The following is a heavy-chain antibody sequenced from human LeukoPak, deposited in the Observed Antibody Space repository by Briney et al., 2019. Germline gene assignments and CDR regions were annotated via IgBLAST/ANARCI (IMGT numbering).Heavy chain of an antibody. V-gene: IGHV3-11*05. J-gene: IGHJ4*02. D-gene: IGHD6-13*01. CDR1: GFTFSDYW. CDR3: ARVFSLAAAGTVDY. CDR2: ISSSSNYT. Sequence: PGGSLRLSCAASGFTFSDYWMSWIRQAPGKGLEWVSYISSSSNYTIYADSVKGRFTISRDDAKNSLYLQISSLRAEDTAVYYCARVFSLAAAGTVDYWGQGTLVTVSS.